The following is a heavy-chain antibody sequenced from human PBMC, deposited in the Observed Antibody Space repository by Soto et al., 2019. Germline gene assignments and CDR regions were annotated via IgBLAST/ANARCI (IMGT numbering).Heavy chain of an antibody. CDR2: IYWNDDK. V-gene: IGHV2-5*01. J-gene: IGHJ4*02. Sequence: SGPTLVNPTQTLTLTCTFSGFSLSTSGVGVGWIRQPPGKALEWLALIYWNDDKRYSPSLKSRLTITKDTSKNQVVLTMTNMDPVDTATYYCPPSLFGRVVIRPFDYGGQGTRVTVSS. CDR3: PPSLFGRVVIRPFDY. CDR1: GFSLSTSGVG. D-gene: IGHD3-22*01.